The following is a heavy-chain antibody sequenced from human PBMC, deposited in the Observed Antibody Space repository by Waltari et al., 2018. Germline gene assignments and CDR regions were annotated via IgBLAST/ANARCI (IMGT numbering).Heavy chain of an antibody. CDR3: ARQWIDGLLTDYYNPWDS. D-gene: IGHD3-9*01. CDR2: VDYRGNI. J-gene: IGHJ4*02. V-gene: IGHV4-39*01. Sequence: QLQESGPGLVKPSETLSLTCTVSGVPVDSSSHYWGWIRQPPGGGLEWIGNVDYRGNINYNPALKSRLAMSVDTSEIQVSLRLSSVTAADTAVYYCARQWIDGLLTDYYNPWDSWGREPRSLSPQ. CDR1: GVPVDSSSHY.